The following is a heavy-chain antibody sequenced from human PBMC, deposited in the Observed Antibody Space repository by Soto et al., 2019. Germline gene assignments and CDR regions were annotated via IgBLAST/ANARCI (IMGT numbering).Heavy chain of an antibody. J-gene: IGHJ6*02. V-gene: IGHV4-39*01. CDR2: IYYSGST. D-gene: IGHD3-3*01. CDR1: GGSISSSSYY. CDR3: ASQRFWSGYLYYYYGMDV. Sequence: ASETLSLTCTVSGGSISSSSYYWGWIRQPPGKGLEWIGSIYYSGSTYYNPSLKSQVTISVDTSKNQFSLKLSSVTAADTAVYYCASQRFWSGYLYYYYGMDVWGQGTTVTVSS.